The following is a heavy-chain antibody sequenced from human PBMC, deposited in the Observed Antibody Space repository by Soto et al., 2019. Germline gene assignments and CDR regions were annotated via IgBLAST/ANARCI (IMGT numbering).Heavy chain of an antibody. CDR1: GFTFSSYA. D-gene: IGHD6-13*01. J-gene: IGHJ4*02. CDR2: ISGGTSST. Sequence: EVQLLESGGGLVQPGGSLRLSCAASGFTFSSYAMSWVRQAPGKGLEWVSAISGGTSSTYYADSVKGRFTISRDNSKNTLYLQMNSLKVESTAVYYCAKERWAAAGTPTLDYWGQGTLFTVSS. V-gene: IGHV3-23*01. CDR3: AKERWAAAGTPTLDY.